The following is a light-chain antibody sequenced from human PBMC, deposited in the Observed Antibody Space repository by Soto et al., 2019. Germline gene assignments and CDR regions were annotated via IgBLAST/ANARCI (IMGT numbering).Light chain of an antibody. Sequence: IQMTQSPSPLSASIGDRVTITCRASPPTSNWLAWYQQKPVKAPKLLIYKASTLESGVPSPFSGSDSWTDFTLTISSLQPDDFGTYYCQLYSSYSPSTFGQGTNVDIK. J-gene: IGKJ1*01. CDR1: PPTSNW. V-gene: IGKV1-5*03. CDR3: QLYSSYSPST. CDR2: KAS.